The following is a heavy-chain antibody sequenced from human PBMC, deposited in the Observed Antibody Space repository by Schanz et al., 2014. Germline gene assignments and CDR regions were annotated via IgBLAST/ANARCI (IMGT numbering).Heavy chain of an antibody. CDR1: GGTFSSDT. CDR3: ASSGAGDSSSWDFDY. J-gene: IGHJ4*02. V-gene: IGHV1-69*02. D-gene: IGHD6-13*01. CDR2: IVPIAGIT. Sequence: QVHLVQSGAEVKKPGSSVKVSCKASGGTFSSDTFSWVRQAPGQGLEWMGRIVPIAGITNYAQRFQGRVTITADKSSDTAYMELSSLRSEDTAVYYCASSGAGDSSSWDFDYWGQGTLVTVSS.